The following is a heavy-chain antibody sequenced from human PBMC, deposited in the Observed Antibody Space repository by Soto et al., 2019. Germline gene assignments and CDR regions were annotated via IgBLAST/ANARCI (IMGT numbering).Heavy chain of an antibody. CDR3: ARGRGSRPSPPNWFDP. J-gene: IGHJ5*02. CDR2: INHSGST. V-gene: IGHV4-34*01. D-gene: IGHD1-26*01. CDR1: GGSFSGYY. Sequence: SETLSLTCAVYGGSFSGYYWSWIRQPPGKGLEWIGEINHSGSTNYNPSLKSRVTISVDTSKNQFSLKLSSVTAADTAVYYCARGRGSRPSPPNWFDPWGQGTLVTVSS.